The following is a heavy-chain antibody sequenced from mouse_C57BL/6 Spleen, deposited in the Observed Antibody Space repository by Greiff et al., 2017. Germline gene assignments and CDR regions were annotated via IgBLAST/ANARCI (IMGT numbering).Heavy chain of an antibody. CDR3: ARGGYGSSFYYAMDY. J-gene: IGHJ4*01. CDR2: IYPRSGNT. V-gene: IGHV1-81*01. CDR1: GYTFTSYG. Sequence: QVHVKQSGAELARPGASVKLSCKASGYTFTSYGISWVKQRTGQGLEWIGEIYPRSGNTYYNEKFKGKATLTADKSSSTAYMELRSLTSEDSAVYFCARGGYGSSFYYAMDYWGQGTSVTVSS. D-gene: IGHD1-1*01.